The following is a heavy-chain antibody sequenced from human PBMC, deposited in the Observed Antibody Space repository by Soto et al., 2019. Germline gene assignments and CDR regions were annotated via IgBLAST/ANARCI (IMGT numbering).Heavy chain of an antibody. J-gene: IGHJ5*02. D-gene: IGHD3-3*01. Sequence: GGSLRLSCAASGFTFSSYAMSWVRQAPGKGLGWVSAISGSGGSTYYADSVKGRFTISRDNSKNTLYLQMNSLRAEDTAVYYCAKDQNYDFWSGYKWFDPWGQGTLVTVSS. CDR1: GFTFSSYA. CDR2: ISGSGGST. CDR3: AKDQNYDFWSGYKWFDP. V-gene: IGHV3-23*01.